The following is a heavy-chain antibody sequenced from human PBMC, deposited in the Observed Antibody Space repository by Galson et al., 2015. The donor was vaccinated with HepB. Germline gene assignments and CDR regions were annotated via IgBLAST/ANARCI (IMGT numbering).Heavy chain of an antibody. CDR3: ATALWGGGL. D-gene: IGHD3-16*01. Sequence: SLRLSCAAPGLTISNYWMHWVRQAPGMGLVWVSSINRDGSSTNYADSVEGRFAISRDNAKNTLDLQMSSLRAEDTALYYCATALWGGGLWGQGTLVTVSS. CDR2: INRDGSST. J-gene: IGHJ4*02. CDR1: GLTISNYW. V-gene: IGHV3-74*01.